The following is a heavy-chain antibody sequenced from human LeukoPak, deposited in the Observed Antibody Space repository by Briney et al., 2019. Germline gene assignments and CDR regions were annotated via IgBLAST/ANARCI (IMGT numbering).Heavy chain of an antibody. D-gene: IGHD6-13*01. CDR1: GFTFDDCA. CDR2: ISWNSGSI. V-gene: IGHV3-9*01. J-gene: IGHJ5*02. Sequence: PGRSLRLSCAASGFTFDDCAMHWVRQAPGKGLEWVSGISWNSGSIGYADSVKGRFTISRDNAKNSLYLQMNSLRAEDTALYYCAGEISSSSWYNWFDPWGQGTLVTVSS. CDR3: AGEISSSSWYNWFDP.